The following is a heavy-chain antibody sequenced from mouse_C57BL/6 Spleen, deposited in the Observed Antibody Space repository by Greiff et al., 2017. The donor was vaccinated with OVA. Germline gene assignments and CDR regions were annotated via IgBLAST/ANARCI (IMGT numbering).Heavy chain of an antibody. V-gene: IGHV1-82*01. CDR1: GYAFSSSW. J-gene: IGHJ4*01. D-gene: IGHD3-2*02. CDR3: AIDSSGYVDYAMDY. Sequence: QVQLQQSGPELVKPGASVKISCKASGYAFSSSWMNWVKQRPGKGLEWIGRIYPGDGDTNYNGKFKGKATLTADKSSSTAYMQLSSLTSEDSAVYFCAIDSSGYVDYAMDYWGQGTSVTVSS. CDR2: IYPGDGDT.